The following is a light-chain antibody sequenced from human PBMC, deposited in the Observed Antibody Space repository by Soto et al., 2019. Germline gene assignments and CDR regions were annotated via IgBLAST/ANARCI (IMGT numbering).Light chain of an antibody. V-gene: IGKV3-20*01. CDR1: QSVSSTY. CDR2: GAS. CDR3: QQYGNSPRVT. J-gene: IGKJ4*01. Sequence: EIVLTQSPGTLSLSPGERATLSCRASQSVSSTYLAWYQQKPGQAPTLLIYGASRSATGIPDRFSASGSATDFTLTISRLEPEDFAVYYCQQYGNSPRVTFGGGTKVEI.